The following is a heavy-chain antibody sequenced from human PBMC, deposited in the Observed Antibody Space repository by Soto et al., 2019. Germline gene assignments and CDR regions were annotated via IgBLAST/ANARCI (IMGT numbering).Heavy chain of an antibody. CDR2: IIPGFDAT. V-gene: IGHV1-69*06. CDR3: ARVGSPGRWRHLLY. D-gene: IGHD2-15*01. J-gene: IGHJ4*02. Sequence: QVQLVQSGAEVKKPGSSVKISCKSSGGSFTSYAITWVRQAPGQGLEWMGGIIPGFDATNSDQKFEGRVTMTADKSAGTAYMELTNLTSEDTALYFCARVGSPGRWRHLLYWGQGTLVTVSS. CDR1: GGSFTSYA.